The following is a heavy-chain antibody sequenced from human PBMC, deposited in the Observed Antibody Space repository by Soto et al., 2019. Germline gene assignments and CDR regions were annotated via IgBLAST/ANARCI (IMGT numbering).Heavy chain of an antibody. CDR2: INAGNGDT. CDR3: TRSDGYYYYYGMDV. Sequence: ASVKVSCKASGYSLTRFALHWVRQAPGQRLEWMGWINAGNGDTKYSQKFQGRVTITRDTSASTAYMELSSLRSEDTAVHYCTRSDGYYYYYGMDVWGQGTTVTVSS. CDR1: GYSLTRFA. V-gene: IGHV1-3*01. J-gene: IGHJ6*02.